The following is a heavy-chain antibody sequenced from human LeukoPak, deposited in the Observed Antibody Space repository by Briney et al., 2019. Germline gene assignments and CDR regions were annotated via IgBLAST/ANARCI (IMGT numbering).Heavy chain of an antibody. CDR1: GFTFSTYS. Sequence: GGSLRLSCAASGFTFSTYSINWVCQAPGKGLEWVSSITSSSSYIYYADSVKGRFTISRDNAKNSLYLQMNSLTADDTALYYCASLSTSPSIGDYWGQGTLVTVSS. D-gene: IGHD2/OR15-2a*01. CDR2: ITSSSSYI. V-gene: IGHV3-21*01. J-gene: IGHJ4*02. CDR3: ASLSTSPSIGDY.